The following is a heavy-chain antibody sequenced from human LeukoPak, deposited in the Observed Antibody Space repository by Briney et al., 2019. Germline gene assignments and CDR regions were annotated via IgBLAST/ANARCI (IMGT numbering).Heavy chain of an antibody. Sequence: PGGSLRLSCAASGFTFSIYEMNWVRQAPGKGLEWISYISSTGSTIYYADSVKGRFTISRDNSKNTLYLQMNSLRAEDTAVYHCAKEIYYDSTGPQYWGQGTLVTVSS. D-gene: IGHD3-22*01. J-gene: IGHJ4*02. V-gene: IGHV3-48*03. CDR2: ISSTGSTI. CDR1: GFTFSIYE. CDR3: AKEIYYDSTGPQY.